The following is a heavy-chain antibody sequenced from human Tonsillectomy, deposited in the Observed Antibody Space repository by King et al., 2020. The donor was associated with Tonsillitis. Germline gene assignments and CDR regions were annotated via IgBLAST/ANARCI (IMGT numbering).Heavy chain of an antibody. V-gene: IGHV1-69*01. CDR3: ARGLGRDLELGQNLYFDSMDV. CDR1: GGTFTNYA. J-gene: IGHJ6*02. Sequence: QLVQSGAEVKQPGSSVKVSCKASGGTFTNYAFSWVRQAPGQGLEWLGGIIIFLNAPDYAQKFQGRVTITADESTHTVYMDLSGLRSDDTAVYYRARGLGRDLELGQNLYFDSMDVWGQGSTVTVSS. CDR2: IIIFLNAP. D-gene: IGHD1-7*01.